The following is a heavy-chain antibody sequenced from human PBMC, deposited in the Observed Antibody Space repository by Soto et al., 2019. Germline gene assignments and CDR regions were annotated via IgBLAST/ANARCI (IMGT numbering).Heavy chain of an antibody. CDR3: AKDQEDKGYYYYYYGMDV. V-gene: IGHV3-30*18. Sequence: PGGSLRLSCAASGFTFSSYGMHWVRQAPGKGLEWVAVISYDGSNKYYADSVKGRFTISRDNSKNTLYLQMNSLRAEDTAVYYCAKDQEDKGYYYYYYGMDVWGQGTTVTVSS. CDR2: ISYDGSNK. J-gene: IGHJ6*02. CDR1: GFTFSSYG.